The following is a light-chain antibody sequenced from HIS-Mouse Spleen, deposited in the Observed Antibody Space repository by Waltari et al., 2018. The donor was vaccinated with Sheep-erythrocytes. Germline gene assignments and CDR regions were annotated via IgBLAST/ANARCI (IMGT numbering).Light chain of an antibody. V-gene: IGKV1-6*01. CDR1: QGIRND. CDR2: AAS. CDR3: LQDYNCPYT. Sequence: AILMTQSPSSLSASVRDRITITCRASQGIRNDLGWYQQKPGKAPKLLIYAASSLQSGVPSRFSGSGSGTDFTLTISSLQPEDFATYYCLQDYNCPYTFGQGTKLEIK. J-gene: IGKJ2*01.